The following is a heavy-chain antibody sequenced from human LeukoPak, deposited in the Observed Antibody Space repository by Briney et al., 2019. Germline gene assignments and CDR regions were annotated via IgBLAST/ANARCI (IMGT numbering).Heavy chain of an antibody. V-gene: IGHV1-2*02. J-gene: IGHJ4*02. CDR1: GYTFTGYY. CDR2: INPNSGGT. D-gene: IGHD3-3*01. Sequence: ASVKVSCKASGYTFTGYYMHWVRQAPGQGLEWMGWINPNSGGTNYAQKFQGRVTMTRDTSISIAYMELSRLRSDDTAVYYCARDPSYYDFWSLYYFDYWGQGTLVTVSS. CDR3: ARDPSYYDFWSLYYFDY.